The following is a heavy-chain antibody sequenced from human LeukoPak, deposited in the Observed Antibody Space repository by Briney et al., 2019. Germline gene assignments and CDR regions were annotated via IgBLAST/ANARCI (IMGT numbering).Heavy chain of an antibody. D-gene: IGHD3-9*01. CDR1: GGSISSGDYY. V-gene: IGHV4-30-4*08. Sequence: SQTLSLTCSVSGGSISSGDYYWSWIRQPPGKGLEWIGYIYYSGSTYYNPSLKGRVTISVDTSKNQFSLKLSSVTAADTAVYYCARVETYYDILTGSDYWGQGTLVTVSS. CDR2: IYYSGST. CDR3: ARVETYYDILTGSDY. J-gene: IGHJ4*02.